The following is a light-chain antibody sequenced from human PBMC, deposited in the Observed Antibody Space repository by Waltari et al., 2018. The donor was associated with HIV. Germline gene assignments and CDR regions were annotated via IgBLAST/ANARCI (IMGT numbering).Light chain of an antibody. CDR1: GIINSY. CDR3: QQTYAWPWT. Sequence: DIQMIQSPSSLSASLGDRVTFTCRPSGIINSYINWYQQKSGGTPRLLAMRSPWEGGVPSRFSASGSVTSSGTEYTLTIARLQSEDFSTYFCQQTYAWPWTFGRGTKVE. CDR2: RS. V-gene: IGKV1-39*01. J-gene: IGKJ1*01.